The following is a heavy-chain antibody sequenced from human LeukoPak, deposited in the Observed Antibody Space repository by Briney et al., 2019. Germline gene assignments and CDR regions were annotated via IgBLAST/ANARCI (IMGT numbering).Heavy chain of an antibody. CDR1: GFTFSSYA. CDR3: ARGSNYYDSSGLDF. CDR2: ISYDGSNK. Sequence: GGSLRLSCAASGFTFSSYAMHWVRQAPGKGLEWVAVISYDGSNKYYADSVKGRFTISRDNSKNTLYLQMNSLRAEDTAVYYCARGSNYYDSSGLDFWGQGTLVTVSS. D-gene: IGHD3-22*01. V-gene: IGHV3-30*04. J-gene: IGHJ4*02.